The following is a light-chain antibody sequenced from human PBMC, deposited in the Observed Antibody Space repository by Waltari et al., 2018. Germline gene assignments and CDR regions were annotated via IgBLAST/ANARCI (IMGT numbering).Light chain of an antibody. V-gene: IGLV3-21*04. CDR3: QVWDSASDHRGV. CDR2: YDS. CDR1: NIGSKS. J-gene: IGLJ3*02. Sequence: SYVLTQPPSVSVAPGKTAMITCGGDNIGSKSVHWYQQKPGQAPIVVISYDSDRPSGSPERRSDSNSGNMATLTISRVEAGDEADYYCQVWDSASDHRGVFGGGTKLTVL.